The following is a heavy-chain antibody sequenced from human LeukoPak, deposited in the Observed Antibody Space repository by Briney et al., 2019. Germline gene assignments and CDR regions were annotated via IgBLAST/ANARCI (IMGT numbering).Heavy chain of an antibody. CDR2: IYYSGST. Sequence: SETLSLTCADSGDSISSSSYYWAWIRQPPGKGLEWIGTIYYSGSTYHNPSLKSRVTMSVDTSRNQFSLKLSSVDAADTAVYYCAKAGVRYFDSSGLYAFDFWGQGTTVTVSS. CDR1: GDSISSSSYY. CDR3: AKAGVRYFDSSGLYAFDF. D-gene: IGHD3-22*01. J-gene: IGHJ3*01. V-gene: IGHV4-39*01.